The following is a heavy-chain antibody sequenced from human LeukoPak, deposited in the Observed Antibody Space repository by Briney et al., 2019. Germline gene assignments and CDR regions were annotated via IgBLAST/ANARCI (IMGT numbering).Heavy chain of an antibody. Sequence: GGSLRLSCAASGFTFSSYGMHWVRQAQGKGLEWVAFIRYDGSNKYYADSVKGRFTISRDNSKNTLYLQMNSLRAEDTAVYYCVRETQSFITDFDYCGQGALVTVSS. V-gene: IGHV3-30*02. CDR2: IRYDGSNK. CDR3: VRETQSFITDFDY. D-gene: IGHD3-16*01. CDR1: GFTFSSYG. J-gene: IGHJ4*02.